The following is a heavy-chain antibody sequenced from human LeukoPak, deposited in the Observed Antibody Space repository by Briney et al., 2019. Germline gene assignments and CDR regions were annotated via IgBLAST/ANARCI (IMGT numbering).Heavy chain of an antibody. V-gene: IGHV1-69*13. CDR3: ARGGRGGSQPLKWFGRKSSSSGYYY. D-gene: IGHD3-22*01. CDR1: GGTFSSYA. CDR2: IIPIFGTA. J-gene: IGHJ4*02. Sequence: GASVKVSCKASGGTFSSYAISWVRQAPGQGLEWMGGIIPIFGTANYAQKFQGRVTITADESTSTAYMELSSLRSEDTAGYYCARGGRGGSQPLKWFGRKSSSSGYYYWGQGTLVTVSS.